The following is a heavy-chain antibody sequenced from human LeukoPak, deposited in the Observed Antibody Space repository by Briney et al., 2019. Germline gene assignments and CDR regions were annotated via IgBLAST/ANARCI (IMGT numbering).Heavy chain of an antibody. D-gene: IGHD3-22*01. J-gene: IGHJ5*02. CDR1: GGSISSYY. CDR3: ARDRFYYYDSSGYYLWFDP. Sequence: SETLSLTCTVSGGSISSYYWSWIRQPAGKGLEWIGRIYTSGSTNYNPSLKSRVTMSVDTSKNQFSLKLSSVTAADTAVYYCARDRFYYYDSSGYYLWFDPWGQGTLVTVSS. V-gene: IGHV4-4*07. CDR2: IYTSGST.